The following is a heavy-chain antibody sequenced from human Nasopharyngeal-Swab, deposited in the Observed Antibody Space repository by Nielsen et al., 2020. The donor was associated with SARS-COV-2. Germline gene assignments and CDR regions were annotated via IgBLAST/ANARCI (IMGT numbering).Heavy chain of an antibody. D-gene: IGHD7-27*01. CDR2: INHSGST. V-gene: IGHV4-34*01. Sequence: SETLSLTCAVYGGSFSGYYWSWIRQPPGKGLEWIGEINHSGSTNYNPSLKSRVTISVDTSKNQFSLKLSSVTAADTAMYYCARGPWGSYYFDYWGQGTLVTVSS. CDR3: ARGPWGSYYFDY. CDR1: GGSFSGYY. J-gene: IGHJ4*02.